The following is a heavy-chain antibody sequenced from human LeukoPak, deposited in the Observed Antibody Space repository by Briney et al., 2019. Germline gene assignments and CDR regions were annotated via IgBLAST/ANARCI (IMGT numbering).Heavy chain of an antibody. J-gene: IGHJ4*02. Sequence: PSETLSLTCTVSGGSISSSSYYWGWIRHPPGKGLEWIGSIYYSGSTYYNPSLKRRVTISVDTSKNQFSLKLSSVTAADTAVYYCARHSGYYDSSGYYYGLHFDYWGQGTLVTVSS. V-gene: IGHV4-39*01. CDR1: GGSISSSSYY. CDR2: IYYSGST. CDR3: ARHSGYYDSSGYYYGLHFDY. D-gene: IGHD3-22*01.